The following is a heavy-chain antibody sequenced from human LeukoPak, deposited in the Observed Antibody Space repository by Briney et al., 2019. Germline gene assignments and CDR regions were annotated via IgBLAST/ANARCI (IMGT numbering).Heavy chain of an antibody. CDR1: GFTFSSYS. Sequence: GGSLRLSCAASGFTFSSYSMNWVRQAPGKGLEWVSYISSSSSTIYYADSVKGRFTISRDNAKNSLYLQMNSLRAEDTAVYYCARDLSGSSSSGFDPWGQGTLVTVSS. V-gene: IGHV3-48*01. CDR3: ARDLSGSSSSGFDP. CDR2: ISSSSSTI. D-gene: IGHD6-6*01. J-gene: IGHJ5*02.